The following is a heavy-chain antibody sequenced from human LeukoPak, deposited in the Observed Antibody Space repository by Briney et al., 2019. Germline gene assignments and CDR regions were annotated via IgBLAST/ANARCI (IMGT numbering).Heavy chain of an antibody. J-gene: IGHJ5*02. CDR3: ARGSVTTLPDLDP. Sequence: ASVKVSCKASGYTFTGYYMHWVRQAPGQGLEWMGWINPNSGGTNYAQKFQGRVTMTRETSISTAYMELSRLRSDDTAVYYCARGSVTTLPDLDPWGQGTLVTVSS. D-gene: IGHD4-17*01. V-gene: IGHV1-2*02. CDR2: INPNSGGT. CDR1: GYTFTGYY.